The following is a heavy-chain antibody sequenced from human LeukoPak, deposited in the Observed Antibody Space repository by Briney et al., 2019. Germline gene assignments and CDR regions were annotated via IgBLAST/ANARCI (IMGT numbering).Heavy chain of an antibody. D-gene: IGHD4-17*01. CDR2: ISQSGTT. CDR1: GGSISSSSYY. Sequence: PSETLSLTCTVSGGSISSSSYYWGWIRQTPGKGLEWIGIISQSGTTYYNPSLKSRVTISVDTSKNQFSLRLSSVTGADTAVYYCARVFYGDYRGGDWGQGTLVTVSS. V-gene: IGHV4-39*07. CDR3: ARVFYGDYRGGD. J-gene: IGHJ4*02.